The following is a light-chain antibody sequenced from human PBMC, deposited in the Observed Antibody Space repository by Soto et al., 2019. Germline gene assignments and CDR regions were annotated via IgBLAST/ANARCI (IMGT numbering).Light chain of an antibody. CDR2: ASS. J-gene: IGKJ1*01. V-gene: IGKV3-20*01. CDR1: QSVSSY. Sequence: ILLTQSPGTLSLSPGERATLSCRASQSVSSYLAWYQQKPGQAPRLLIYASSKRATGIPDRFSGSGSGTDFTLTISRLEPEDFAVYYCQQLDDSQWTFGQGTKVDIK. CDR3: QQLDDSQWT.